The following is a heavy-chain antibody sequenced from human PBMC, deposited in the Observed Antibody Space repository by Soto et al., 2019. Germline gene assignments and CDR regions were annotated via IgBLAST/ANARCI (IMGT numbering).Heavy chain of an antibody. J-gene: IGHJ4*02. CDR2: ISSSGYTI. D-gene: IGHD1-26*01. V-gene: IGHV3-48*03. CDR3: ARAIGGSYPGY. CDR1: GFTFSTYE. Sequence: ESGGGLVQPGGSLRLSCAASGFTFSTYEMNWVRQAPGKGLEWVSYISSSGYTIYYADSVKGRFTISRDNAKNSLYLQINTLTAGDTAVYYCARAIGGSYPGYWGQGTLVTVSS.